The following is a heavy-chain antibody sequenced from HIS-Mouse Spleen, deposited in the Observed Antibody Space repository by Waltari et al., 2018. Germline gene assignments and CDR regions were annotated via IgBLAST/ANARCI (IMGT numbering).Heavy chain of an antibody. CDR2: IYYSGST. D-gene: IGHD4-17*01. Sequence: QLQLQESGPGLVKPSETLSLTCTVSGGSISSSSYYWGWIRQPPGKGLEWIGSIYYSGSTYSNPSLKSRVTISVDTSKNQFSLKLSSVTAADTAVYYCARVPGDYSGAFDIWGQGTMVTVSS. J-gene: IGHJ3*02. CDR1: GGSISSSSYY. V-gene: IGHV4-39*07. CDR3: ARVPGDYSGAFDI.